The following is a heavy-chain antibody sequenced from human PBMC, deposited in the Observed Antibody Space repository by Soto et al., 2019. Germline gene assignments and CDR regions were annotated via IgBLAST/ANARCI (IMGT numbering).Heavy chain of an antibody. D-gene: IGHD1-20*01. Sequence: GASVKVSCKASGYTFTSYGISWVRQAPGQGLEWMGWISAYNGNTNYAQKLQGRVTMTTDTSTSTAYMELRSLRSDDTAVYYCARDSLRYNWNKHCFDPWGQGTLVTVSS. CDR1: GYTFTSYG. J-gene: IGHJ5*02. CDR2: ISAYNGNT. V-gene: IGHV1-18*01. CDR3: ARDSLRYNWNKHCFDP.